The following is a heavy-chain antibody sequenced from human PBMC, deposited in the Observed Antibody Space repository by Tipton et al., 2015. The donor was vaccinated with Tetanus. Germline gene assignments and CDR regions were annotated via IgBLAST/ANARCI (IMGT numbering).Heavy chain of an antibody. CDR1: GGSISGYY. V-gene: IGHV4-59*01. Sequence: TLSLTCTVSGGSISGYYWTWMRQPPGKGLEWLGYIYYRGETNYNPSVSSRLTISLDTSKNQVSLRLTSVTAADTAVYYCATDRRGPGEVRGLDNWGQGTLVTVSS. CDR2: IYYRGET. J-gene: IGHJ4*02. D-gene: IGHD3-10*01. CDR3: ATDRRGPGEVRGLDN.